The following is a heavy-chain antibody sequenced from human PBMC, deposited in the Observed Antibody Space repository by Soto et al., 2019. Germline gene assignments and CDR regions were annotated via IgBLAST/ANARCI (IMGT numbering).Heavy chain of an antibody. Sequence: EVQLVESGGGLVQPGRSLRLSCAASGVTFDDYAMHWVRQAPGKGPEWVSGITWNSGSRGYAESVRGRFTISRDNAKSSLYLQMNSLRAEDTALYYCAKSTGHLEILKTTVTTFWGPFHIWGQGTLVTVSS. CDR1: GVTFDDYA. J-gene: IGHJ3*02. D-gene: IGHD4-4*01. V-gene: IGHV3-9*01. CDR3: AKSTGHLEILKTTVTTFWGPFHI. CDR2: ITWNSGSR.